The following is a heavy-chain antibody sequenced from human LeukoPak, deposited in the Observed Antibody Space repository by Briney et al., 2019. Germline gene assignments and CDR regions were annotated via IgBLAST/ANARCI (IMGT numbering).Heavy chain of an antibody. J-gene: IGHJ6*02. CDR3: ARGTDTAMVSMDV. CDR1: EGTFSSYA. D-gene: IGHD5-18*01. CDR2: IIPILGIA. Sequence: SVKVSCKASEGTFSSYAISWVRQAPGQGLEWMGRIIPILGIANYAQKFQGRVTITADKSTSTAYMELSSLRSEDTAVYYCARGTDTAMVSMDVWGQGTTVTVSS. V-gene: IGHV1-69*04.